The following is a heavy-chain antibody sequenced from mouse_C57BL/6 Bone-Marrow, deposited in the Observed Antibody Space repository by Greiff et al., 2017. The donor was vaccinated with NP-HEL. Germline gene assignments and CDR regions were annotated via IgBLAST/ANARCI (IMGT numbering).Heavy chain of an antibody. J-gene: IGHJ4*01. CDR2: ISSGGSYT. CDR1: GFTFSSYG. CDR3: ARRPLYYGGAMDY. V-gene: IGHV5-6*02. Sequence: EVKLVESGGDLVKPGGSLKLSCAASGFTFSSYGMSWVRQTPDKRLEWVATISSGGSYTYYPDSVKGRFTISRDNAKNTLYLQMSSLKSEDTAMYYCARRPLYYGGAMDYWGQGTSVTVSS. D-gene: IGHD1-1*01.